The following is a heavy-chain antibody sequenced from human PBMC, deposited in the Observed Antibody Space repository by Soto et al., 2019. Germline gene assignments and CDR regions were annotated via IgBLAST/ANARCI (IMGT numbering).Heavy chain of an antibody. J-gene: IGHJ6*02. CDR1: GFTFSSYA. V-gene: IGHV3-30-3*01. Sequence: GGSLRLSCAASGFTFSSYAMHWVRQAPGKGLEWVAVISYDGSNKYYADSVKGRFTISRDNSKNTLYLQMNSLRAEDTAVYYCARMYSSSSLNLYYYYGMDVWGQGTTVTVSS. CDR3: ARMYSSSSLNLYYYYGMDV. CDR2: ISYDGSNK. D-gene: IGHD6-6*01.